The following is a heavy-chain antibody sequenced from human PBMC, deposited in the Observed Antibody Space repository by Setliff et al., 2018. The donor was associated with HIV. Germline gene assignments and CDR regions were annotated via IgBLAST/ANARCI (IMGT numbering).Heavy chain of an antibody. D-gene: IGHD6-19*01. J-gene: IGHJ4*02. V-gene: IGHV4-61*02. CDR1: GGSISSVNYY. CDR3: ARAPRYYRGWYIPEYFGN. CDR2: IYASGSP. Sequence: SETLSLTCNVSGGSISSVNYYWNWVRQPAGKGLEWIGRIYASGSPTYNPSLKSRVTISVDTSKNHFSLRLNSVTAADTAVYFCARAPRYYRGWYIPEYFGNWGGGTLVTVSS.